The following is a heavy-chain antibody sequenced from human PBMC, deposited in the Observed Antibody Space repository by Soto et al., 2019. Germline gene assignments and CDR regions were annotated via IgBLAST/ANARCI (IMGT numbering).Heavy chain of an antibody. CDR1: GASISKTYYY. CDR3: ARVGYCSGGSCLDY. D-gene: IGHD2-15*01. Sequence: SETLSLTCSVSGASISKTYYYWGWVRQTPEKGLEWIGTVFYSGITYYNPSLESRVTISIDRSQNQFSLKLTSVTAADTAVYYCARVGYCSGGSCLDYWGQGTLVTVS. J-gene: IGHJ4*02. V-gene: IGHV4-39*07. CDR2: VFYSGIT.